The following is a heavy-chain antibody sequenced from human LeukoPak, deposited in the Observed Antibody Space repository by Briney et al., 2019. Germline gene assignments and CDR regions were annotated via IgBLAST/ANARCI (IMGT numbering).Heavy chain of an antibody. J-gene: IGHJ4*02. Sequence: GGSLRPSCAASGFTFSSYAMSWVRQAPGKGVEWVSAISGSGGSTYYADSVKGRFTISRDNSKNTLYLQMNSLRAEDTAVYYCAKGPTQWDHGGYWGQGTLVTVSS. D-gene: IGHD1-26*01. V-gene: IGHV3-23*01. CDR1: GFTFSSYA. CDR3: AKGPTQWDHGGY. CDR2: ISGSGGST.